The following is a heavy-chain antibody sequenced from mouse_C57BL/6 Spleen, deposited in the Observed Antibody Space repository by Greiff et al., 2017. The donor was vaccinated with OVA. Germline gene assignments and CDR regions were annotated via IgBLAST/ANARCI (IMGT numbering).Heavy chain of an antibody. Sequence: VQLQQSGAELVRPGASVKLSCTASGFNIKDDYMHWVKQRPEQGLEWIGWIDPENGDTDYASKFQGKATITADTSSNTAYLQISSLTSEDTAVYYCTTSTMVTIRYFDVWGTGTTVTVSS. CDR2: IDPENGDT. CDR1: GFNIKDDY. CDR3: TTSTMVTIRYFDV. V-gene: IGHV14-4*01. D-gene: IGHD2-2*01. J-gene: IGHJ1*03.